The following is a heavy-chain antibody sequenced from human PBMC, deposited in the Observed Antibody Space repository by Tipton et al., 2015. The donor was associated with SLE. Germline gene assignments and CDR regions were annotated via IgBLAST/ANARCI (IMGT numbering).Heavy chain of an antibody. CDR2: IYYSGST. Sequence: TLSLTCTVSGGSISSHYWSWIRQPPGKGLEWIGYIYYSGSTNYNPSLKSRVTISVDTSKNQFSLKLSSVTAADTAVYYCARVAGHDYGDYEGGGRTGYYYYGMDVWGQGTTVTVSS. D-gene: IGHD4-17*01. J-gene: IGHJ6*02. CDR3: ARVAGHDYGDYEGGGRTGYYYYGMDV. CDR1: GGSISSHY. V-gene: IGHV4-59*11.